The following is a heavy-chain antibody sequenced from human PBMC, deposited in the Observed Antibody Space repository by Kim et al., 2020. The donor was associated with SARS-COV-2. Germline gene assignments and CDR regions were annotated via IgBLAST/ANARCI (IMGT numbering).Heavy chain of an antibody. CDR1: GFTFSSYS. CDR2: ISSSSSYI. Sequence: GGSLRLSCEASGFTFSSYSMNWVRQAPGKGLEWVSSISSSSSYIYYADSVKGRFTISRDNAKKSLYLQMNSLRAEDTAVYYCARSSKPYYDYVWGSYRYNFDCWGQGTLVTVSS. J-gene: IGHJ4*02. CDR3: ARSSKPYYDYVWGSYRYNFDC. V-gene: IGHV3-21*01. D-gene: IGHD3-16*02.